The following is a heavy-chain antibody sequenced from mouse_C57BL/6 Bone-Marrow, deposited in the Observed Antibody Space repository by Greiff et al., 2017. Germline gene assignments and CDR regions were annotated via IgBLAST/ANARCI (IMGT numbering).Heavy chain of an antibody. V-gene: IGHV1-82*01. CDR2: IYPGDGDT. Sequence: VQLQHSFPYLFNPFTSVKISCKASGYAFSSSWMNWVKQRPGKGLEWIGRIYPGDGDTNYNGKFKGKATLTADKSSSTAYMQLSSLTSEDSAVYFCARKSWVAYWGQGTLVTVSA. CDR3: ARKSWVAY. CDR1: GYAFSSSW. J-gene: IGHJ3*01.